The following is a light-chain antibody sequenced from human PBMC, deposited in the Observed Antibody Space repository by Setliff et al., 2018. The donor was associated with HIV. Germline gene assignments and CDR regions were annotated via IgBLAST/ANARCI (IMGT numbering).Light chain of an antibody. CDR2: DNN. CDR3: AAWDDGLNGVA. J-gene: IGLJ2*01. CDR1: SSNIGSNT. Sequence: QSVLTQPPSASGTPGQRVTISCSGSSSNIGSNTVNWYQQLPGTAPKLLSYDNNQRPSGVPDRFSGSKSGTSASLAISGLQSEDEADYYCAAWDDGLNGVAFGGGTKVTVL. V-gene: IGLV1-44*01.